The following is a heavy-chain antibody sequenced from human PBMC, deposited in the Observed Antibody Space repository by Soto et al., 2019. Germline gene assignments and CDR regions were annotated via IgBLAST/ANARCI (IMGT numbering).Heavy chain of an antibody. D-gene: IGHD4-17*01. V-gene: IGHV3-23*01. Sequence: EVQLLESGGGLVQPGGSLVLSCAASGFAFSTCAMSWVRQVPGKGLEWVSAISGRGGNTYYVDSVKGRFTISRDNSRNTLYLELSRLRPDDTAVYYCAKNQGDYAWRWLDSWGQGTLVTVSS. CDR1: GFAFSTCA. CDR3: AKNQGDYAWRWLDS. CDR2: ISGRGGNT. J-gene: IGHJ5*01.